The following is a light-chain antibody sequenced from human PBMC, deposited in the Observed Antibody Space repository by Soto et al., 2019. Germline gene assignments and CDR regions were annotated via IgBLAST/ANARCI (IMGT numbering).Light chain of an antibody. Sequence: DIQMTQSPSSLSASVGDRVTITCQASQDISNYLNWYQQKPGKAPKRLIYDASNLETGVPSRFSGSGSGTDFTFTISSLQPEDIATYYCQQYDNLPYTFGQGTKVDIK. CDR3: QQYDNLPYT. V-gene: IGKV1-33*01. J-gene: IGKJ2*01. CDR2: DAS. CDR1: QDISNY.